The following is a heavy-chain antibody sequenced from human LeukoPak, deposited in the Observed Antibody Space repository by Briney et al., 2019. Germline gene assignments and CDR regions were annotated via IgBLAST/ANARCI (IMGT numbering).Heavy chain of an antibody. CDR1: GFTFDDYA. CDR3: ARVSILIVPYYAFDI. D-gene: IGHD2/OR15-2a*01. Sequence: GGSLRLSCAASGFTFDDYAMHWVRQAPGKGLEWVSLISWDGGSTYYADSVKGRFTISRDNAKNSLYLQMNSLRAEDTAVYYCARVSILIVPYYAFDIWGQGTMVTVSS. CDR2: ISWDGGST. V-gene: IGHV3-43D*03. J-gene: IGHJ3*02.